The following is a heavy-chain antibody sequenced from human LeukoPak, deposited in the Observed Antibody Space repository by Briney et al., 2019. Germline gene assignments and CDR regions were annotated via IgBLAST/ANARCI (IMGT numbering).Heavy chain of an antibody. CDR2: IYYSGST. V-gene: IGHV4-61*01. CDR3: ALQQGVSGYSYGTIDY. J-gene: IGHJ4*02. Sequence: PSETLSLTCTVSGGSVSSGSYYWSWIRQPPGKGLEWIGYIYYSGSTNYNPSLKSRVTISVDTSKNQFSLELSSVTAADTAVYYCALQQGVSGYSYGTIDYWGQGTLVTVSS. D-gene: IGHD5-18*01. CDR1: GGSVSSGSYY.